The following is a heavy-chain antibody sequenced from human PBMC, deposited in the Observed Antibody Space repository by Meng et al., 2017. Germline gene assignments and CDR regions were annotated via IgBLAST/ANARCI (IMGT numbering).Heavy chain of an antibody. CDR1: GFIFSNYE. CDR2: ITKDGSRK. J-gene: IGHJ4*02. Sequence: QVHVVESGGDVVQPVRSLTLYCEASGFIFSNYELHWVRQAPGKGLEWVACITKDGSRKYYLGSVRGRFTISRDNSKNTLYLEMNSLRSEDTALYYCARDFDYWGQGTLVTVSS. V-gene: IGHV3-30*16. CDR3: ARDFDY.